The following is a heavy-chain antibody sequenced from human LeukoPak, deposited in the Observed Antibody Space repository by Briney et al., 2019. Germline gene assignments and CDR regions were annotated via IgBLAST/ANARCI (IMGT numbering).Heavy chain of an antibody. V-gene: IGHV3-49*03. CDR1: GFTFGDYA. J-gene: IGHJ3*02. CDR2: IRSKAYGGTT. Sequence: GGSLRLSCTASGFTFGDYAMSWFRQAPGKGLELVGFIRSKAYGGTTEYAASVKGRFTISRDDSKSIAYLQMNSLKTEDTAVYYCTREDIVVVPAASSAFDIWGQGTMVTVSS. D-gene: IGHD2-2*01. CDR3: TREDIVVVPAASSAFDI.